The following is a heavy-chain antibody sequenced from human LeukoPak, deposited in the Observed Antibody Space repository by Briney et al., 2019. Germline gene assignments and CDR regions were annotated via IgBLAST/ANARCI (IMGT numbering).Heavy chain of an antibody. CDR3: ARDPFKVRRATVGAFDI. D-gene: IGHD4-11*01. CDR1: GYTFTSYA. V-gene: IGHV1-3*01. Sequence: GASVKVSCKASGYTFTSYAMHWVRQAPGQRLEWMGWINAGNGNTKYSQKFQGRVTITRDTSASTAYMELSSLRSEDTAVYYCARDPFKVRRATVGAFDIWGQGTMVTVSS. J-gene: IGHJ3*02. CDR2: INAGNGNT.